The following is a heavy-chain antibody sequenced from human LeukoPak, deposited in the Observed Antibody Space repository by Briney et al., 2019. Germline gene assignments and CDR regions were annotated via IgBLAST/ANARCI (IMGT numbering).Heavy chain of an antibody. CDR3: ARSPHYDSSGYYFGY. Sequence: GASVKVSCKASGGTFSSYAISWVRQAPGQGLEWMGGIIPIFGTANYAQKFQGRVTITADESTSTAYMELSSLRSEDTAVYYCARSPHYDSSGYYFGYWGQGTLVTVSS. CDR1: GGTFSSYA. CDR2: IIPIFGTA. D-gene: IGHD3-22*01. J-gene: IGHJ4*02. V-gene: IGHV1-69*13.